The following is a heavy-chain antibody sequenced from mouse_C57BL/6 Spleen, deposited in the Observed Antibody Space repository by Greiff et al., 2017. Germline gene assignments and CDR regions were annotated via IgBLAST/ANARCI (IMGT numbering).Heavy chain of an antibody. CDR1: GYTFTSYW. CDR2: IYPSDSET. CDR3: ARSTTVVATDY. Sequence: HVQLQQPGAELVRPGSSVKLSCKASGYTFTSYWMDWVKQRPGQGLEWIGNIYPSDSETHYNQKFKDKATLTVDKSSSTAYMQLSSLTSEDSAVYYCARSTTVVATDYWGQGTTLTVSS. D-gene: IGHD1-1*01. V-gene: IGHV1-61*01. J-gene: IGHJ2*01.